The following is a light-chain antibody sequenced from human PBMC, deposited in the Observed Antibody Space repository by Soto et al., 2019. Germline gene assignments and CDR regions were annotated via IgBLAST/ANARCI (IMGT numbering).Light chain of an antibody. CDR3: QQYNNWPPWT. CDR2: GAS. V-gene: IGKV3-15*01. J-gene: IGKJ1*01. Sequence: EIVMTQSPANMSVSPGERATLSCRASQRVSSNLAWYQQKPGQAPRLLIYGASTRATGIPARFSGSGSGTEFTLTISSLQSEDFAVYYCQQYNNWPPWTFGQGTKVDIK. CDR1: QRVSSN.